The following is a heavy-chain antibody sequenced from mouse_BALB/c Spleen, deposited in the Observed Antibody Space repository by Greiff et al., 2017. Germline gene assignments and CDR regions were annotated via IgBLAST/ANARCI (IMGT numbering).Heavy chain of an antibody. CDR2: ISSGGST. Sequence: EVKLVESGGGLVKPGGSLKLSCAASGFTFSSYAMSWVRQTPEKRLEWVASISSGGSTYYPDSVKGRFTISRDNARNILYLQMSSLRSEDTAMNYCARGDGYYDYAMDYWGQGTSVTVSS. J-gene: IGHJ4*01. CDR3: ARGDGYYDYAMDY. V-gene: IGHV5-6-5*01. CDR1: GFTFSSYA. D-gene: IGHD2-3*01.